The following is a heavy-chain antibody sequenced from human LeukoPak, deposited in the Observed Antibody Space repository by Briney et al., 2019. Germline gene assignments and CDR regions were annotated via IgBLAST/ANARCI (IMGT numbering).Heavy chain of an antibody. CDR2: IGPHSGGT. V-gene: IGHV1-2*02. CDR3: GRNRLVKALDI. D-gene: IGHD2-8*02. CDR1: GYTFTDYF. Sequence: ASVKVSCKASGYTFTDYFIHWVRQAPGQGLEWMGWIGPHSGGTNYAQNFQGRVTVTRDTSVTTAYMELSKLTSDDTAVYYCGRNRLVKALDIWGQGTRVTVSS. J-gene: IGHJ3*02.